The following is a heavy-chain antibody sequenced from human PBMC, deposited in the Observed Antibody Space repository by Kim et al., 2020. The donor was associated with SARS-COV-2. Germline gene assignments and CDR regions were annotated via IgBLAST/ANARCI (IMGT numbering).Heavy chain of an antibody. D-gene: IGHD2-2*01. V-gene: IGHV4-34*01. Sequence: SETLSLTCAVYGGSFSGYYWSWIRQPPGKGLEWIGEINHSGSTNYNPSLKSRVTISVDTSKNQFSLKLSSVTAADTAVYYCARGSRYCSSTSCYLYYYY. J-gene: IGHJ6*03. CDR3: ARGSRYCSSTSCYLYYYY. CDR2: INHSGST. CDR1: GGSFSGYY.